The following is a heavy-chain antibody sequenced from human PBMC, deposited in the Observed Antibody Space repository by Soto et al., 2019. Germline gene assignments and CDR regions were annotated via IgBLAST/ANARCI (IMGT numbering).Heavy chain of an antibody. D-gene: IGHD3-10*01. CDR3: ASLYQSYMVRGVIIDPFDY. CDR2: IIPIFGTA. Sequence: VSCKASGGTFSSYAISWVRQAPGQGLEWMGGIIPIFGTANYAQKFQGRVTITADESTSTAYMELSSLRSEDTAVYYCASLYQSYMVRGVIIDPFDYWGQGTLVTVSS. CDR1: GGTFSSYA. J-gene: IGHJ4*02. V-gene: IGHV1-69*01.